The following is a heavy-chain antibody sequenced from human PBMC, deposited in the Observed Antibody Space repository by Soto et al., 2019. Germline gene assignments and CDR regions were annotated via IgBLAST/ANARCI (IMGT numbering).Heavy chain of an antibody. D-gene: IGHD3-3*01. CDR2: ISYDGSNK. V-gene: IGHV3-30*18. J-gene: IGHJ4*02. CDR3: AKDAYDFWSGAFDY. CDR1: GFTFSSYG. Sequence: PGGSLRLSCAASGFTFSSYGMHWVRQAPGKGLEWVAVISYDGSNKYYADSVKGRFTISRDNSKNTLYLQMNSLRAEDTAVYYCAKDAYDFWSGAFDYWGQGTLVTVSS.